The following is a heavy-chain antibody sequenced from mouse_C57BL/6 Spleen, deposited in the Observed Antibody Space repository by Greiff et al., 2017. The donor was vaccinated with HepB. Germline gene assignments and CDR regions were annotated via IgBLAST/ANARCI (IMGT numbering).Heavy chain of an antibody. D-gene: IGHD2-1*01. V-gene: IGHV5-9*01. CDR3: AYGNYAMDY. Sequence: EVMLVESGGGLVKPGGSLKLSCAASGFTFSSYTMSWVRQTPEKRLEWVATISGGGGNTYYPDSVKGRFTISRDNAKNTLYLQMSSLRSEDTALYYCAYGNYAMDYWGQGTSVTVSS. CDR2: ISGGGGNT. J-gene: IGHJ4*01. CDR1: GFTFSSYT.